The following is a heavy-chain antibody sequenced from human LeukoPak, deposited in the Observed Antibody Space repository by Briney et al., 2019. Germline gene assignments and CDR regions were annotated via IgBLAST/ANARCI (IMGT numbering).Heavy chain of an antibody. CDR1: GFTFSSYG. J-gene: IGHJ6*03. V-gene: IGHV3-30*18. Sequence: GRSLRLSCAASGFTFSSYGMHWVRQAPGKGLEWVAVISYDGSNKYYADSLKGRFTISRDNSKNTLYLQMNSLRAEDTAVYYCAKTPGMDVWGKGTTVTVSS. CDR2: ISYDGSNK. CDR3: AKTPGMDV.